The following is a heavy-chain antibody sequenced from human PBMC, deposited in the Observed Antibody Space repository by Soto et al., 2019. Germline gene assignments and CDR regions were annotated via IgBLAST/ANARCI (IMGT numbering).Heavy chain of an antibody. D-gene: IGHD3-10*01. J-gene: IGHJ4*02. CDR2: IYSGGST. CDR3: AREGRGSGTPTDRLY. CDR1: GFTVSSNY. Sequence: EVQLVESGGGLVQPGGSLRLSCAASGFTVSSNYMSWVRQAPGKGLAWVSVIYSGGSTYYADSVKGRFTISRDNSKNTLYLQMNSLRAEDTAVYYCAREGRGSGTPTDRLYWGQGTLVTVSS. V-gene: IGHV3-66*01.